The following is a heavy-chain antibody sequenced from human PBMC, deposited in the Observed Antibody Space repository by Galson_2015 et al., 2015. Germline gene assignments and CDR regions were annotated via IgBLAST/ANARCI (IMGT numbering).Heavy chain of an antibody. J-gene: IGHJ5*02. V-gene: IGHV4-38-2*01. CDR1: GYPISTAYY. Sequence: SETLSLTCAVSGYPISTAYYWGWIRQPPGKGLEWIGSGYHSGNTYYNPSLKSRVTISLDTSKNQFSLRLRSVTAADTAVYYCARGPDDNWFDPWGQGTLVIVSS. CDR2: GYHSGNT. CDR3: ARGPDDNWFDP.